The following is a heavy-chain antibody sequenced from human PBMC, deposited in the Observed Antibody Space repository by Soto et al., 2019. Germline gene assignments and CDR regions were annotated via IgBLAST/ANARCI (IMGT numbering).Heavy chain of an antibody. CDR1: GFTLSSYA. V-gene: IGHV3-23*01. J-gene: IGHJ5*02. CDR2: ISGSGGST. Sequence: GGSLRLSCAASGFTLSSYAMSWVRQAPGKGLEWVSAISGSGGSTYYADSVKGRFTISRDNSKNTLYLQMNSLRAEDTAVYYCAKDLSGIAAAGVNWFDPWGQGTLVTVSS. D-gene: IGHD6-13*01. CDR3: AKDLSGIAAAGVNWFDP.